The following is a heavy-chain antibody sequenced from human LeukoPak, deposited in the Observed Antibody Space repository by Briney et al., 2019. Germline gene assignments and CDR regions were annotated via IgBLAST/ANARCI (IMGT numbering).Heavy chain of an antibody. Sequence: GASVRVSCKASGYTFTGYYMHWVRQARGQGLEWMGWINPNSGGTNYAQKFQGRVTMTRDTSISTAYMELSRLRSDDTAVYYRASSAIAAAGLTFDYWGQGTLVTVS. CDR3: ASSAIAAAGLTFDY. V-gene: IGHV1-2*02. D-gene: IGHD6-13*01. CDR2: INPNSGGT. J-gene: IGHJ4*02. CDR1: GYTFTGYY.